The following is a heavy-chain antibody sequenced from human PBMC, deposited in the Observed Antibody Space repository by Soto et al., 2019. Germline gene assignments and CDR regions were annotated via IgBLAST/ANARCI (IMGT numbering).Heavy chain of an antibody. CDR3: ARGGYDFCSGYSASPQNWFDP. V-gene: IGHV4-30-4*01. D-gene: IGHD3-3*01. CDR1: GGSLSSGDYY. J-gene: IGHJ5*02. CDR2: IYYSGST. Sequence: SETLSLTCTVSGGSLSSGDYYWSWIRQPPGKGLEWIGYIYYSGSTYYNPSLKSRVTISVDTSKNQFSLKLSSVTAADTAVYYCARGGYDFCSGYSASPQNWFDPWGQGTLVTVSS.